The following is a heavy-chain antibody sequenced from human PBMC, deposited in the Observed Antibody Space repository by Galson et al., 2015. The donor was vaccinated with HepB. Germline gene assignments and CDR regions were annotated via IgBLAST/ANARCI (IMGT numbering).Heavy chain of an antibody. CDR1: GYTFTSYY. J-gene: IGHJ4*02. Sequence: SVKVSCKASGYTFTSYYMHWVRQAPGQGLEWMGIINPSGGSTSYAQKFQGRVTMTRDTSTSTVYMELSSLRSEDTAVYYCARAYGCLVVPAAKSTYFDYWGQGTLVTVSS. CDR2: INPSGGST. V-gene: IGHV1-46*01. CDR3: ARAYGCLVVPAAKSTYFDY. D-gene: IGHD2-2*01.